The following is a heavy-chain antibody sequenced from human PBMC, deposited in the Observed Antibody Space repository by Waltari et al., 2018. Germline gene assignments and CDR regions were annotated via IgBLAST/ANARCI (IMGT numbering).Heavy chain of an antibody. V-gene: IGHV3-9*01. CDR2: ITWNGGHR. J-gene: IGHJ3*02. D-gene: IGHD3-9*01. CDR3: ARGARYFDWNHDAFDI. CDR1: GCTFGYTG. Sequence: EAQLVEAGGGLVQPGGSLRLSCAAPGCTFGYTGMHWFRQSAGRGLEWVSRITWNGGHRVYADFVKGRFTVSKDDAKNSLYLQMNSLTTEDTALYYCARGARYFDWNHDAFDIWGRGTMVIVSS.